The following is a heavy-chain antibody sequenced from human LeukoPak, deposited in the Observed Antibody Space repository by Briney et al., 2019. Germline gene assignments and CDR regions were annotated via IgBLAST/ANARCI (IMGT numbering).Heavy chain of an antibody. CDR2: IYFGGTT. V-gene: IGHV4-59*12. D-gene: IGHD3-16*01. J-gene: IGHJ4*02. Sequence: SETLSLTCSVSGGSTKNYYWSWIRQPPGKGLEWLGNIYFGGTTDYNSSLKSRLTISVDTSKNQFSLKLSSVTAADTAVYYCARDPLGGRGSSFDYWGQGTLVTVSS. CDR1: GGSTKNYY. CDR3: ARDPLGGRGSSFDY.